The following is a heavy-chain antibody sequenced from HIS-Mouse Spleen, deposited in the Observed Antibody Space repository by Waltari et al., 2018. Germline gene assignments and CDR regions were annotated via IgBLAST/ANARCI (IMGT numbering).Heavy chain of an antibody. J-gene: IGHJ2*01. V-gene: IGHV4-39*07. CDR1: GGSISSSSYY. D-gene: IGHD6-13*01. CDR2: IYYSGSP. Sequence: QLQLQESGPGLVKPSETLSLTCTVSGGSISSSSYYWGWIRQPPGKGLGWIGCIYYSGSPYNNPALTSRVTISVDASKNQFSLKLSSVTAADTAVYYCAREIPYSSSWYDWYFDLWGRGTLVTVSS. CDR3: AREIPYSSSWYDWYFDL.